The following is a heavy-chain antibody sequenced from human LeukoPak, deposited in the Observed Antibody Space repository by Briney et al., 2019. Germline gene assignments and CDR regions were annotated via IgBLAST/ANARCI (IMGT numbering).Heavy chain of an antibody. CDR2: IIPIFGTA. CDR3: ARDSEYSSSHYYYGMDV. Sequence: SVKVSCKASGGTFISYAISWVRQAPGQGLEWMGGIIPIFGTANYAQKFQGRVTITADESTSTAYMELSSLRSEDTAVYYCARDSEYSSSHYYYGMDVWGQGTTVTVSS. V-gene: IGHV1-69*01. J-gene: IGHJ6*02. CDR1: GGTFISYA. D-gene: IGHD6-6*01.